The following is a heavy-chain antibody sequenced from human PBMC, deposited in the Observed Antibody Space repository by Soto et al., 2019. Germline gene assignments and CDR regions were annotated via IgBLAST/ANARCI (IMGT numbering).Heavy chain of an antibody. CDR3: ARSVEGHFDY. D-gene: IGHD6-19*01. V-gene: IGHV3-48*02. Sequence: EVQLVESGGALVQPGGSLRLSCAASGFKFSIYSMNWVRQAPGKGLEWSAYITSDTKTIKYADSVKGRLTISRDNAKNSVYLQMNSLSDEDTAVDYCARSVEGHFDYWGQGTVVTVSS. CDR1: GFKFSIYS. CDR2: ITSDTKTI. J-gene: IGHJ4*02.